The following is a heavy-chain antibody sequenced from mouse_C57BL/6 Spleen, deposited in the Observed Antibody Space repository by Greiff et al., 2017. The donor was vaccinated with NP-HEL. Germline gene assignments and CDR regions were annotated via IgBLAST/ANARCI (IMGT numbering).Heavy chain of an antibody. Sequence: QVQLQQSGAELVRPGASVTLSCKASGYTFTDYEMHWVKQTPVHGLEWIGAIDPETGGTAYNQKFKGKAILTADKSSSTAYMELRSLTSEDSAVYYCTRRRGSNYAWFAYWGQGTLVTVSA. CDR2: IDPETGGT. J-gene: IGHJ3*01. CDR1: GYTFTDYE. V-gene: IGHV1-15*01. CDR3: TRRRGSNYAWFAY. D-gene: IGHD2-5*01.